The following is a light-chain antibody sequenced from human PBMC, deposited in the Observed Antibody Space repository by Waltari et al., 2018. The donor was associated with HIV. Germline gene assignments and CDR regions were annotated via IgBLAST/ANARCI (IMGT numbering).Light chain of an antibody. CDR1: SPNIQRNT. V-gene: IGLV1-44*01. J-gene: IGLJ1*01. Sequence: QSVLTQPPSASGTPGQRVTIPRSGSSPNIQRNTVYWYQQFPGTTPKVVIYSSNRRPSGVPDRFSGARSGTSASLAISGLQSEDEAHYYCAAWDDSLDGYVFGPGTEVTVL. CDR3: AAWDDSLDGYV. CDR2: SSN.